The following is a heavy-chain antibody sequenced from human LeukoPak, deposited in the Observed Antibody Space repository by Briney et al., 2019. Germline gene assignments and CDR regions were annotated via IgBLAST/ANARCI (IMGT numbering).Heavy chain of an antibody. Sequence: PSETLSLTCTVYGGSVSSGTYYWSWIRQPPGKGLEWIGYISYTGNTNYNPSLKSRVTISVDTSKNQFSLNLNSVTAADTAVYYCARGGAARLHFQNWGQGTLVTVSS. CDR2: ISYTGNT. CDR3: ARGGAARLHFQN. J-gene: IGHJ1*01. V-gene: IGHV4-61*01. D-gene: IGHD6-6*01. CDR1: GGSVSSGTYY.